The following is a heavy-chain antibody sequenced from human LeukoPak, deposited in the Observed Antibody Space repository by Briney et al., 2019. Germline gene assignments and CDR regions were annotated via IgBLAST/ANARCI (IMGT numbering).Heavy chain of an antibody. Sequence: SETLSLTCAVYGGSFSSYYCSWIRQPPGKGLEWIGEITHSGSTNYNPSLKSRVTISVDTSKNQFSLKLSSVTAADTAVYYCARRDVYSGFDYWGQGALVTVSS. V-gene: IGHV4-34*01. J-gene: IGHJ4*02. CDR1: GGSFSSYY. CDR2: ITHSGST. CDR3: ARRDVYSGFDY. D-gene: IGHD2-15*01.